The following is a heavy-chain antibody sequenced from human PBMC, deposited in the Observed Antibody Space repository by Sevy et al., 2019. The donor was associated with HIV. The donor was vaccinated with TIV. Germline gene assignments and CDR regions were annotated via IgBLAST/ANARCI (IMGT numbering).Heavy chain of an antibody. CDR1: GFTFGSYG. CDR3: ARERTYLFDY. J-gene: IGHJ4*02. Sequence: GSLRLSCVAPGFTFGSYGMLWVRQAPGKGLEWVADIWFDGSNIHYADSVRGRFTISRDNSKNTLSLQMSSLRAEDTAVYYCARERTYLFDYCGQGTLVTVSS. V-gene: IGHV3-33*01. CDR2: IWFDGSNI.